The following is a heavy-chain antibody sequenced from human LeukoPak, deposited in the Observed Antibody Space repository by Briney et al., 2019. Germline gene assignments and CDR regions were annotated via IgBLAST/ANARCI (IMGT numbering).Heavy chain of an antibody. CDR1: GFTFSSYG. Sequence: PTGGSLRLSCAASGFTFSSYGMHWVRQAPGKGLEWVAVIWYDGSNKYYADSVKGRFTISRDNSKNTLYLQMNSLRAEDTAVYYCARPPYGGNWNYYMDVWGKGTTVTVSS. CDR2: IWYDGSNK. V-gene: IGHV3-33*01. CDR3: ARPPYGGNWNYYMDV. J-gene: IGHJ6*03. D-gene: IGHD4-23*01.